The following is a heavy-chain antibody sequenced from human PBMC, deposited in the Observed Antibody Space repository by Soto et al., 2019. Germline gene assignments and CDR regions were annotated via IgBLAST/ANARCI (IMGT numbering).Heavy chain of an antibody. V-gene: IGHV4-34*01. CDR2: INHSGST. D-gene: IGHD3-10*01. Sequence: PSGALSPPCAVFGGVLSGYYWGWIRQPPGKGLEWIGEINHSGSTNYNPSLKSRVTISVDTSKNQFSLKLSSVTAADTAVYYCARGGGEGVGYWGQGTLVTVSS. J-gene: IGHJ4*02. CDR3: ARGGGEGVGY. CDR1: GGVLSGYY.